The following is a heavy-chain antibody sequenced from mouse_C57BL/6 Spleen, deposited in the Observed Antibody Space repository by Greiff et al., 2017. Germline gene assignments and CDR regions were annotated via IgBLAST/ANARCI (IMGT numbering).Heavy chain of an antibody. CDR3: ARGDYYGSSSYYYAMDY. J-gene: IGHJ4*01. V-gene: IGHV1-69*01. D-gene: IGHD1-1*01. Sequence: QVQLQQPGAELVMPGASVKLFCKASGYTFTSYWMHWVKQRPGQGLEWIGEIDPSDSYTNYNQKFKGKSTLTVDKSSSTAYMQLSSLTSEDSAVYYCARGDYYGSSSYYYAMDYWGQGTSVTVSS. CDR1: GYTFTSYW. CDR2: IDPSDSYT.